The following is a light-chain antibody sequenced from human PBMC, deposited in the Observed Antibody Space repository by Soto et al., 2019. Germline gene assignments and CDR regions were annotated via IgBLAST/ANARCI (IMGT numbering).Light chain of an antibody. CDR3: QQYGSSPYT. CDR1: QSVSSNY. CDR2: GAS. Sequence: EIVLTQSPGTLSLSPGERATLSCRATQSVSSNYLAWYQQKSGQAPNLLIYGASSRATGIPDRFSGSGSGTDFTLTISRQEPEDFAVYYCQQYGSSPYTFGQGTKLEIK. V-gene: IGKV3-20*01. J-gene: IGKJ2*01.